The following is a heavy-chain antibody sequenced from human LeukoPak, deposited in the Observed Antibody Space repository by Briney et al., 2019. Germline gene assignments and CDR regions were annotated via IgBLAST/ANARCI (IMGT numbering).Heavy chain of an antibody. V-gene: IGHV4-34*01. Sequence: SETLSLTCAVYGGSFSGYYWSWIRQPPGKGLEWIGEINHSGSTNYNPSLKSRVTISVDTSKNQFFLKLSSVTAADTAVYYCAGIVVVPAAIPHKQFDPWGQGTLVTVSS. CDR2: INHSGST. CDR3: AGIVVVPAAIPHKQFDP. J-gene: IGHJ5*02. CDR1: GGSFSGYY. D-gene: IGHD2-2*02.